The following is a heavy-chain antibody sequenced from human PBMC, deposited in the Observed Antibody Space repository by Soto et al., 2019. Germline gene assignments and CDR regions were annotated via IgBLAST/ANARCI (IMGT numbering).Heavy chain of an antibody. J-gene: IGHJ4*02. CDR3: AHSKTSGMRYYFDY. Sequence: QITLKESGPTLVKPTQTLTLTCTFSGFSLSTTRVGVGWIRQPPGEALEWLALLYWDDDKLYSPSLKRRLTITKDTSKNQVVLTLTTMYPADTATYYCAHSKTSGMRYYFDYWGQGTLVTVSS. V-gene: IGHV2-5*02. CDR2: LYWDDDK. CDR1: GFSLSTTRVG.